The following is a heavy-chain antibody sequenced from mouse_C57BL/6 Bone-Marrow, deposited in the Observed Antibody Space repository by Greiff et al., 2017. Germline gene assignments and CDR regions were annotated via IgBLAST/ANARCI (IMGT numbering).Heavy chain of an antibody. Sequence: QVHVKQSGAELARPGASVKLSCKASGYTFTSYGISWVKQRTGQGLEWIGEIYPRSGNTYYNEKFKGKATLTADKSSSTAYMELRSLTSEDSAVYFCARRDYYGSSYWYFDVWGTGTTVTVSS. V-gene: IGHV1-81*01. CDR3: ARRDYYGSSYWYFDV. D-gene: IGHD1-1*01. CDR1: GYTFTSYG. CDR2: IYPRSGNT. J-gene: IGHJ1*03.